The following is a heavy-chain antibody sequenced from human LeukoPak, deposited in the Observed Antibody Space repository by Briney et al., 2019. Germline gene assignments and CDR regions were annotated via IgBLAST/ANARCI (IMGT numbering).Heavy chain of an antibody. Sequence: GGSLRLSCAASGFTFSSYSMNWVRQAPGKGLEWVSYISSSSSTIYYADSVKGRFTISRDNAKNSLYLQMNSLRAEDTAVYYCARDPSLGYDSSGYYEPIDYWGQGTLVTVSS. CDR1: GFTFSSYS. D-gene: IGHD3-22*01. CDR3: ARDPSLGYDSSGYYEPIDY. J-gene: IGHJ4*02. CDR2: ISSSSSTI. V-gene: IGHV3-48*04.